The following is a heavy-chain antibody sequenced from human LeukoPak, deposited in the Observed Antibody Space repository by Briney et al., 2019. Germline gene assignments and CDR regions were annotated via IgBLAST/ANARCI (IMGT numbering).Heavy chain of an antibody. CDR1: GYRFTSYW. CDR2: IYPGDSDT. D-gene: IGHD5-18*01. CDR3: ARVRKRIQLWLDY. Sequence: GESLKISCKGSGYRFTSYWISWVRQMPGTRLEWMGIIYPGDSDTRYSPSFQAQVTISADKSISTAYLQWSSLKASDTAMYYCARVRKRIQLWLDYWGQGTLVTVSS. V-gene: IGHV5-51*01. J-gene: IGHJ4*02.